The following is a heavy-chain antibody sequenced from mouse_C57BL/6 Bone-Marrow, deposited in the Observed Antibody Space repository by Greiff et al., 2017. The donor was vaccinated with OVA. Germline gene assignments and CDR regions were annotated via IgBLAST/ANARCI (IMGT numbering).Heavy chain of an antibody. Sequence: EVQLQQSGPELVKPGASVKIPCKASGYTFTDYNMDWVKQSHGKSLEWIGDINPNNGGTIYNQKFKGKATLTVDKSSSTAYMELRSLTSEDTAVYYCAAYDYDGRAPWFAYWGQGTLVTVSA. J-gene: IGHJ3*01. CDR2: INPNNGGT. D-gene: IGHD2-4*01. CDR1: GYTFTDYN. CDR3: AAYDYDGRAPWFAY. V-gene: IGHV1-18*01.